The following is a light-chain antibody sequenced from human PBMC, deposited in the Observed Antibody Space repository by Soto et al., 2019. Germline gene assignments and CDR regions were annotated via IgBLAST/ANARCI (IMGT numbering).Light chain of an antibody. CDR3: QQYIRWPLT. V-gene: IGKV3-15*01. Sequence: EMVVTQSPATLSVSPGGRATLSCRASQDVSSNLAWYQQKPGQAPSLLIYGASTRATGTPARFSGSGSGTEFTLTISSLQYEDYAVYFCQQYIRWPLTFGGGTKVDIK. CDR2: GAS. CDR1: QDVSSN. J-gene: IGKJ4*01.